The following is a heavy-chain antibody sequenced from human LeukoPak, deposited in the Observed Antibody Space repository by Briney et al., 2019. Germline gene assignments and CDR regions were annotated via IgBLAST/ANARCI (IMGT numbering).Heavy chain of an antibody. CDR2: FDPEDGET. D-gene: IGHD3-16*01. Sequence: GASVTVSCKVSGYTLTELSMHWVRQAPGKGLEWMGGFDPEDGETIYAQKFQGRVTMTEDTSTDTAYMELSSLRSEDTAVYYCATIWGALTFGGVSRDYWGQGTLVTVSS. V-gene: IGHV1-24*01. CDR1: GYTLTELS. J-gene: IGHJ4*02. CDR3: ATIWGALTFGGVSRDY.